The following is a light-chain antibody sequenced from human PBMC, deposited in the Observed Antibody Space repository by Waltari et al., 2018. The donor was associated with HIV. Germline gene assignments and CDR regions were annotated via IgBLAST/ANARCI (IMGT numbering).Light chain of an antibody. Sequence: SYELTPPPSVSVSPGQTATITCSGDKLGDHYVSWYQQRPGQSPVLVIYQDTGRPSGIPERLSGSNSGNTATLTISGTQAMDEADYYCQAWDSSAVVFGGGTKLTVL. V-gene: IGLV3-1*01. CDR2: QDT. J-gene: IGLJ2*01. CDR1: KLGDHY. CDR3: QAWDSSAVV.